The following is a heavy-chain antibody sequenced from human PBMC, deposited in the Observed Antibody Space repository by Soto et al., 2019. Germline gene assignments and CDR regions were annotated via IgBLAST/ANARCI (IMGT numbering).Heavy chain of an antibody. J-gene: IGHJ4*02. V-gene: IGHV3-30-3*01. CDR3: ARTASDFYDSSGYHLDY. CDR2: ISYDGSNK. Sequence: GGSLRLSCAASGFTFSSYAMHWVHQAPGKGLEWVAVISYDGSNKYYADSVKGRFTISRDNSKNTLYLQMNSLRAEDTAVYYCARTASDFYDSSGYHLDYWGQGTLVTVSS. CDR1: GFTFSSYA. D-gene: IGHD3-22*01.